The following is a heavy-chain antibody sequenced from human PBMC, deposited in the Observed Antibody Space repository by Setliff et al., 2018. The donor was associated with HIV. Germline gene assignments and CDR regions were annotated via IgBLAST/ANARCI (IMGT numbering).Heavy chain of an antibody. J-gene: IGHJ4*02. CDR2: IRYDDTYK. CDR3: TTEYSYGLDFDY. D-gene: IGHD5-18*01. Sequence: GGSLRLSCATSGFTFSSYGMHWVRQAPGKGLEWVAFIRYDDTYKFYADSLKGRFTISRDNSKNTLYLQMNSLKTEDTAVYYCTTEYSYGLDFDYWGQGTLVTVSS. CDR1: GFTFSSYG. V-gene: IGHV3-30*02.